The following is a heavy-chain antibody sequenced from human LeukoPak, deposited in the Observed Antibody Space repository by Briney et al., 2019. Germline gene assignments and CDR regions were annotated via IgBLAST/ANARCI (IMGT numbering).Heavy chain of an antibody. CDR1: GYTFTSYG. D-gene: IGHD1-20*01. CDR2: ISAYNGNT. CDR3: ARDPSITGTAHFDY. J-gene: IGHJ4*02. V-gene: IGHV1-18*01. Sequence: GASVKVSCKASGYTFTSYGISWVRQAPGQGLEWMGWISAYNGNTNYAQKLQGRVTMTTDTSTSTAYMGLRSLRSDDTAVYYCARDPSITGTAHFDYWGQGTLVTVSS.